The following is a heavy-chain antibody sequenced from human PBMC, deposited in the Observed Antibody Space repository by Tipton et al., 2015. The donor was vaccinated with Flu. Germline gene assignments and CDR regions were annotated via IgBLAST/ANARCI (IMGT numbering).Heavy chain of an antibody. CDR3: ARDYGDYYFDS. CDR1: GSSVNSNNW. J-gene: IGHJ4*02. CDR2: IYYSGYT. V-gene: IGHV4-4*02. D-gene: IGHD4-17*01. Sequence: LVQPSGTLSLTCAVSGSSVNSNNWRNWVRQAPGKGLEWIGEIYYSGYTNYNPSLKSRVTISLDKSKNQFSLKLTSVTAADTAIYYCARDYGDYYFDSWGPGTLVTVSS.